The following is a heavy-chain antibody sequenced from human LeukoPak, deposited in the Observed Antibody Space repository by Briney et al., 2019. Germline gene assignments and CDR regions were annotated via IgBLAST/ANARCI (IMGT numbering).Heavy chain of an antibody. CDR2: IIPILGIA. CDR1: GGTFSSYA. D-gene: IGHD3-16*01. V-gene: IGHV1-69*04. CDR3: AGEGETNWFDP. J-gene: IGHJ5*02. Sequence: SVKVSCKASGGTFSSYAISWVRQAPGQGLEWMGRIIPILGIANYAQKFQGRVTITADKSTSTAYMELSSLRSEDTAVYHCAGEGETNWFDPWGQGTLVTVSS.